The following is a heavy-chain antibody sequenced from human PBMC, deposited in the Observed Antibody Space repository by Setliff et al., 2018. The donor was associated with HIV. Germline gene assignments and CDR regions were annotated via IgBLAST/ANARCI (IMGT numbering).Heavy chain of an antibody. J-gene: IGHJ6*03. V-gene: IGHV4-34*01. Sequence: PSETLSLTCAVYGESFSGFYWTWIRQPPGKGLEWIGDINHSGRTNYNPSLKSRVTISVDTSKNQFSLKLSSVTAADTAVYYCARHTPSSSRWTLYYYMDVWGKGTTVTVSS. CDR1: GESFSGFY. CDR2: INHSGRT. D-gene: IGHD6-6*01. CDR3: ARHTPSSSRWTLYYYMDV.